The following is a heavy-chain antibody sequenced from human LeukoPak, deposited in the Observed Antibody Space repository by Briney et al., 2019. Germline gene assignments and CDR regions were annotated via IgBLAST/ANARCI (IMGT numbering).Heavy chain of an antibody. J-gene: IGHJ4*02. CDR3: ARVIGIVVVPAARIFDY. V-gene: IGHV4-30-2*01. D-gene: IGHD2-2*01. Sequence: SETLSLTCTVSGGSISSGGYYWSWIRQPPGKGLEWIGYIYHSGSTYYNPSLKSRVTISVDRSKNQFSLKLSSVTAADTAVYYCARVIGIVVVPAARIFDYWGQGTLVTVSS. CDR2: IYHSGST. CDR1: GGSISSGGYY.